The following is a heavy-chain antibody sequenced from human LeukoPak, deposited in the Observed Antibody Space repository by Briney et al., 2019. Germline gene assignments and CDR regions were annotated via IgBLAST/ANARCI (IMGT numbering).Heavy chain of an antibody. CDR1: GFPFSTYA. V-gene: IGHV3-23*01. CDR2: ITGSGGFT. D-gene: IGHD6-19*01. CDR3: ARGPGSVAEFVWFDP. Sequence: PGGSLRLSCAASGFPFSTYAMNWVRQAPGKGLEWVSVITGSGGFTQYADSVKGRFTISRDNSKNTVYLQMNSLRAEDTAVYYCARGPGSVAEFVWFDPWGQGTLVTVSS. J-gene: IGHJ5*02.